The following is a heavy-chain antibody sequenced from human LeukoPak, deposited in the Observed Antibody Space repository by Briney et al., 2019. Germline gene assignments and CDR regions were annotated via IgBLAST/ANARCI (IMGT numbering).Heavy chain of an antibody. V-gene: IGHV3-30*18. D-gene: IGHD3-16*01. CDR3: AKGKYDYVWGSYLLDY. CDR1: GFTFSSYG. Sequence: GGSLRLSCAASGFTFSSYGMHWVRQAPGKGLEWVAVISYDGSNKYYADSVKGRFTISRDNSKNTLYLQMNSLRAEDTAVYYCAKGKYDYVWGSYLLDYWGQGTLVTVSS. J-gene: IGHJ4*02. CDR2: ISYDGSNK.